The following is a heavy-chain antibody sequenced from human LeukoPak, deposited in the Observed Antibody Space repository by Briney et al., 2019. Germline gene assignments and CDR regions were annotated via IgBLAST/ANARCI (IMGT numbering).Heavy chain of an antibody. D-gene: IGHD3-3*01. CDR3: ARVRHEFWSGYYRGSFYYYYGMDV. CDR1: GGSISSYY. J-gene: IGHJ6*02. CDR2: IYTSGST. Sequence: SETLSLTCTVSGGSISSYYWSWIRQPAGKGLEWIGRIYTSGSTNYNPSLKSRVTMSVDTSKNQFPLKLSSMTPADTAVFYCARVRHEFWSGYYRGSFYYYYGMDVWGQGTTVTVSS. V-gene: IGHV4-4*07.